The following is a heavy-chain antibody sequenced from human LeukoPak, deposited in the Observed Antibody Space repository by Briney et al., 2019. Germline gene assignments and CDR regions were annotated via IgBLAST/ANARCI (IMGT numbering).Heavy chain of an antibody. Sequence: ASVKVSCKASGYTFTSYAMHWVRQAPGQRLEWMGWINAGNGNTKYSQEFQGRVTITRDTSASTAYMELSSLRSEDMAVYYCAKDRLAGSSGYGEPFDYWGQGTLVTVSS. CDR1: GYTFTSYA. CDR3: AKDRLAGSSGYGEPFDY. J-gene: IGHJ4*02. V-gene: IGHV1-3*03. D-gene: IGHD5-12*01. CDR2: INAGNGNT.